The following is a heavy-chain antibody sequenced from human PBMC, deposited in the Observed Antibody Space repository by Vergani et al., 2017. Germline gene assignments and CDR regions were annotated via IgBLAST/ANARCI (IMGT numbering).Heavy chain of an antibody. CDR3: ARDLKCTSYYDLWSHPQGDFDY. V-gene: IGHV3-21*01. CDR2: ISSSSSYI. Sequence: EVQLVESGGGLVKPGGSLRLSCAASGFTFSTYSMNWVRQAPGKGLEWVSSISSSSSYIYYADSVKGRFTISRDNAKNSLYLQMNSLRAEDTAVYYCARDLKCTSYYDLWSHPQGDFDYWGQGTLVTVSS. J-gene: IGHJ4*02. CDR1: GFTFSTYS. D-gene: IGHD3-3*01.